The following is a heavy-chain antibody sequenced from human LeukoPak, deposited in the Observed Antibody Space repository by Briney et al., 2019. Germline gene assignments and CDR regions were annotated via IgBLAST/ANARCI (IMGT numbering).Heavy chain of an antibody. J-gene: IGHJ4*02. CDR2: ISSSGSTI. V-gene: IGHV3-11*01. Sequence: PGGSLRLSCAASGFTFSDYYMSWIRQAPGKGLEWVSYISSSGSTIYYADSVKGRFTISRDNAKNSLYLQMNSLRAEDTAVYYCATPVVAAHYFDYWGQGTLVTVSS. CDR3: ATPVVAAHYFDY. D-gene: IGHD2-15*01. CDR1: GFTFSDYY.